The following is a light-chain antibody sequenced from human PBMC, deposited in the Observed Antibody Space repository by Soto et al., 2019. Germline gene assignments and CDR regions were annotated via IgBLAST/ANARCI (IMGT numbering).Light chain of an antibody. CDR2: GNS. V-gene: IGLV1-40*01. CDR3: QSYDSSLSGSRV. J-gene: IGLJ1*01. Sequence: QFVLKQAPSVSGAPGEGGTISCTGRSSHIGAGYDVHWYQQLPGTAPKLLIYGNSNRPSGVPDRFSGSKSGTSASLAITGLQAEDEADYYCQSYDSSLSGSRVFGTGTKVTVL. CDR1: SSHIGAGYD.